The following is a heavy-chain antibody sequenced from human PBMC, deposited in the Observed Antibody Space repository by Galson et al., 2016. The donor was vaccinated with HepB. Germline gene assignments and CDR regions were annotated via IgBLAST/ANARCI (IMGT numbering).Heavy chain of an antibody. J-gene: IGHJ4*02. Sequence: QSGAEVKKPGESLTISCGGSADNFNNYWIAWVRQMPGKGLQWMGIIRPTDSDTIYSPSFQGQVTISADKSTSTAYLQWSSLKASDTAIFYCARQAYSGGNFDCWGQGTLVTVSS. CDR2: IRPTDSDT. CDR3: ARQAYSGGNFDC. CDR1: ADNFNNYW. V-gene: IGHV5-51*01. D-gene: IGHD6-19*01.